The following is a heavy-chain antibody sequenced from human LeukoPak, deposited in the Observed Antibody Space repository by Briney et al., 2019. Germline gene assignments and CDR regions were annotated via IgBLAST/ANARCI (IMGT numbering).Heavy chain of an antibody. CDR2: IYYSGST. CDR1: GGSISSGGYY. J-gene: IGHJ4*02. V-gene: IGHV4-31*03. CDR3: ARGRKGFGEFPY. Sequence: SETLSLTCTVPGGSISSGGYYWSWIRQHPGKGLEWIGYIYYSGSTYYNPSLKSRVTISVDTSKNQFSLKLSSVTAADTAVYYCARGRKGFGEFPYWGQGTLVTVSS. D-gene: IGHD3-10*01.